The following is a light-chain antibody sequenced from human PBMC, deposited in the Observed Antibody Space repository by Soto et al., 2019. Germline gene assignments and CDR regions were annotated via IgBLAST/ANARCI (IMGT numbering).Light chain of an antibody. CDR1: QSVNDN. J-gene: IGKJ5*01. CDR2: AAS. CDR3: QQRNVWPPVT. V-gene: IGKV3-15*01. Sequence: EIVMTQSPGTLSVSPGERVTLSCRASQSVNDNLAWYQQKPGQPPRLLIYAASTRATDVPARFSGGGSETEFTLTISSLEPEDSAVYYCQQRNVWPPVTFGQGTRLEIK.